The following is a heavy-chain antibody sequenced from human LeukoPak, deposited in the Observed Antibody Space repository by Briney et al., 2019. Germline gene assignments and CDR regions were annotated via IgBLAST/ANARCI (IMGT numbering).Heavy chain of an antibody. CDR1: GGSISSSHYY. Sequence: TLSLTCTVSGGSISSSHYYWGWIRQPPGKALEWLARIDWDDDKYYSTSLKTRLTISKDTSKNQVVLTMTNMDPVDTATYYCARLHDTNGLYVFEPWGQGTLVTVSS. J-gene: IGHJ5*02. CDR3: ARLHDTNGLYVFEP. V-gene: IGHV2-70*11. CDR2: IDWDDDK. D-gene: IGHD2-8*01.